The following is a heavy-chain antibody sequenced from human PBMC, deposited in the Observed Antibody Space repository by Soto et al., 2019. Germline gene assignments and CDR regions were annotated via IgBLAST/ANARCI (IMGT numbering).Heavy chain of an antibody. V-gene: IGHV3-72*01. CDR1: GFTLSDSH. J-gene: IGHJ5*02. CDR2: STNKANSYTT. Sequence: EVQLVESGGGLVQPGGSLRLSCAASGFTLSDSHMDWLRQAPGKGLEWVGRSTNKANSYTTQYAASVRGRFIISRDDSGNSLYLQMNTLKTEDTAVYYCGRAVWFDPWGQGTLVTVSS. CDR3: GRAVWFDP.